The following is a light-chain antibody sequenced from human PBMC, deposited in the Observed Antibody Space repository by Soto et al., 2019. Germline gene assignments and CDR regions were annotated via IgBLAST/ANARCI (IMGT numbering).Light chain of an antibody. CDR2: GAS. V-gene: IGKV3-20*01. CDR3: HQYATSPHT. CDR1: QSVSSSQ. Sequence: EIVLTQSPVTLSLSPGESATLSCRASQSVSSSQVAWYQQKPGQAPRLLIYGASSRATGIPDRVRGVGSETDFTLTINRLEPEDFAVYYCHQYATSPHTFRQGTKLEIK. J-gene: IGKJ2*01.